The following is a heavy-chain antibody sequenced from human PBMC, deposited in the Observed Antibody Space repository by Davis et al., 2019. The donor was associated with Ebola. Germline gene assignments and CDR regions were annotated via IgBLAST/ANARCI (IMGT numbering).Heavy chain of an antibody. Sequence: SETLSLTCTVSGGSISSSSYYWSWIRQPPGKGLEWIGEINHSGSTNYNPSLKSRVTISVDTSKNQFSLKLSSVTAADTAVYYCAREACSGGSCYYYYGMDVWGQGTTVTVSS. J-gene: IGHJ6*02. CDR2: INHSGST. V-gene: IGHV4-39*07. CDR3: AREACSGGSCYYYYGMDV. D-gene: IGHD2-15*01. CDR1: GGSISSSSYY.